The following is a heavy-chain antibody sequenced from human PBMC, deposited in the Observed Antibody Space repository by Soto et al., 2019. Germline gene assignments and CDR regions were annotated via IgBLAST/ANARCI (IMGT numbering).Heavy chain of an antibody. V-gene: IGHV3-7*01. CDR3: ARIDDSAWYTRDY. CDR2: IKQDGSET. D-gene: IGHD6-19*01. CDR1: GFTFSSYW. J-gene: IGHJ4*02. Sequence: GGSLRLSCGASGFTFSSYWMNWVRQAPGKGLEWVANIKQDGSETSYVDSVKGRFTISRDNAKNSLYLQMNSLRAEDTAVYYCARIDDSAWYTRDYWGQGTLVTVSS.